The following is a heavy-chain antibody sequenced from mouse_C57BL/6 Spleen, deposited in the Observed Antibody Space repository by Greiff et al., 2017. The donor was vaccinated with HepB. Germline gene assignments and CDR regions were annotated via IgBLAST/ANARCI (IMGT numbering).Heavy chain of an antibody. V-gene: IGHV1-50*01. CDR3: ASITTVVAHWYFDV. Sequence: QVQLQQPGAELVKPGASVKLSCKASGYTFTSYWMQWVKQRPGQGLEWIGEIDPSDSYTNYNQKFKGKATLTVDTSSSTAYMQLSSLTSEDSAVYYWASITTVVAHWYFDVWGTGTTVTVSS. CDR1: GYTFTSYW. D-gene: IGHD1-1*01. CDR2: IDPSDSYT. J-gene: IGHJ1*03.